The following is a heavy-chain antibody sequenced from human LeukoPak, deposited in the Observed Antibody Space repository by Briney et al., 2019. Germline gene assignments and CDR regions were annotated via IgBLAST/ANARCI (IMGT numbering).Heavy chain of an antibody. CDR2: ISYNSGTI. CDR1: GFTFSSYS. CDR3: AKGGGGPDT. V-gene: IGHV3-48*04. J-gene: IGHJ5*02. Sequence: GGSLRLSCAASGFTFSSYSMNWVRQAPGKGLEWLSYISYNSGTISYADSVKGRFTVSRDDAANSLYLQMTSLRVEDTAVYYCAKGGGGPDTWGQGTLVTVSS. D-gene: IGHD3-10*01.